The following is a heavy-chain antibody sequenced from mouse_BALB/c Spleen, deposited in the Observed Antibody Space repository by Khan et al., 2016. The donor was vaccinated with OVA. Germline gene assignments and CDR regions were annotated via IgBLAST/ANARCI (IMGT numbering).Heavy chain of an antibody. V-gene: IGHV1S56*01. CDR3: SRMTTRATVFDY. CDR2: LSPGNVIP. D-gene: IGHD3-2*01. CDR1: GYTFTNYF. Sequence: QVQLQQSGPELVKPGASVKISCKTSGYTFTNYFLHWVKQRPGQGLEWIGCLSPGNVIPKYNEKLKGTATLTADESSSTAYMHLNSLTSDDSAVYYCSRMTTRATVFDYWGQGTTLTVSS. J-gene: IGHJ2*01.